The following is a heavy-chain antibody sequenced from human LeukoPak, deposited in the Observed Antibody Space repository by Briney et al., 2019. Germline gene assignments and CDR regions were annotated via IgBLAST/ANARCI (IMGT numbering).Heavy chain of an antibody. CDR2: ISGTSSTI. V-gene: IGHV3-48*01. CDR3: ATSGSYRFDC. J-gene: IGHJ4*02. D-gene: IGHD1-26*01. CDR1: GFTFSSYS. Sequence: GGSLRLSCAASGFTFSSYSMNWVRQAPGKGLEWVSFISGTSSTIYYADSVKGRFTISRDNAQNSLYLQMNSLRGEDTAVYYCATSGSYRFDCWGQGTLVTVSS.